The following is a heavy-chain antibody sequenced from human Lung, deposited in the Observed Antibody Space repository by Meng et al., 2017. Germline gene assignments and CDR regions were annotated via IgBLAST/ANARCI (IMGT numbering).Heavy chain of an antibody. V-gene: IGHV1-2*06. D-gene: IGHD6-13*01. CDR2: INPKSGDT. CDR1: GYTFTDYW. Sequence: QGQRGQSGAEVKKPGASVKGSFKASGYTFTDYWLHLVRRAPGQGLEWMGRINPKSGDTHYAQRFQGRVTMTGDTSISTAYMELSGLRSDDTAMYYCARDEDISAAGKLFGDYWGQGTLVTVSS. CDR3: ARDEDISAAGKLFGDY. J-gene: IGHJ4*02.